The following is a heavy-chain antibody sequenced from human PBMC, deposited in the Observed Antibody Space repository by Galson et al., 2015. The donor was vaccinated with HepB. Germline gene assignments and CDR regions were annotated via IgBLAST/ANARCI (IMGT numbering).Heavy chain of an antibody. J-gene: IGHJ4*02. CDR2: ISYDGSHK. CDR3: ARASYGALDY. CDR1: GFTFSTYA. V-gene: IGHV3-30-3*01. D-gene: IGHD4-17*01. Sequence: SLRLSCAASGFTFSTYAIHWVRQSPGKGLEWVAVISYDGSHKYYADSVQGRFTISRDNSKNTLYLQMNSLRAEDTAVYYCARASYGALDYWGQGTLVTVSS.